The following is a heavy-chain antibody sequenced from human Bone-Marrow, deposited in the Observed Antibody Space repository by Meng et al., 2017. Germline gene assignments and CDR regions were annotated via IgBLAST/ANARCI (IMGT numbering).Heavy chain of an antibody. Sequence: QLQLQQGGADLVKRSRMLSLTCVVSGGSYSDYSWSWIRQPPGKGLEWIGEINHSGSTNYHPSLECRATISVDTSQNNLSLKLSSVTAADSAVYYCARGPTTMAHDFDYWGQGTLVTVSS. CDR2: INHSGST. D-gene: IGHD4-11*01. J-gene: IGHJ4*02. CDR1: GGSYSDYS. CDR3: ARGPTTMAHDFDY. V-gene: IGHV4-34*01.